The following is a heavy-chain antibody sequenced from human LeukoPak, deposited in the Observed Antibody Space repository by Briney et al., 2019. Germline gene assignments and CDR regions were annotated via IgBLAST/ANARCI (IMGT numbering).Heavy chain of an antibody. CDR1: GDSISSRSYY. V-gene: IGHV4-39*01. CDR2: IYYSGST. D-gene: IGHD6-13*01. Sequence: SETLSLTCTVSGDSISSRSYYWGWIREPPGKGLEWIGTIYYSGSTYYNPSLKSRVTISVDTSKNQFSLKLSSVTAADTAVYYCARGMILGRSWYPYYMDVWGKGTTVTVSS. CDR3: ARGMILGRSWYPYYMDV. J-gene: IGHJ6*03.